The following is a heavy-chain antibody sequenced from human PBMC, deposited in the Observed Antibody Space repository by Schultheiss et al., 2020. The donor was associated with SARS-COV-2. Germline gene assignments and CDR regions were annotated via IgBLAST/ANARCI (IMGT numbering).Heavy chain of an antibody. CDR3: ATGPHGGFDY. V-gene: IGHV4-34*01. CDR1: GGSFSGYY. J-gene: IGHJ4*02. D-gene: IGHD3-10*01. CDR2: INHSGST. Sequence: SETLSPTCAVYGGSFSGYYWSWIRQPPGKGLEWIGEINHSGSTNYNPSLKSRVTISVDTSKNQFSLKLSSVTAADTAVYYCATGPHGGFDYWGQGTLVTVSS.